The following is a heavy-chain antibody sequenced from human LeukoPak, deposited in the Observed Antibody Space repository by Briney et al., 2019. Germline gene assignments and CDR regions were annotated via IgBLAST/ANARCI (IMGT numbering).Heavy chain of an antibody. Sequence: KPSETLSLTCAVYGGSFSGYYWSWIRQPPGKGLEWIGEINHSGSTNYNPSLKSRVTISVDTSKKQFSLKLSSVTAADTAVYYCARALEGISDFDYWGQGTPVTVSS. D-gene: IGHD2/OR15-2a*01. CDR3: ARALEGISDFDY. J-gene: IGHJ4*02. CDR1: GGSFSGYY. CDR2: INHSGST. V-gene: IGHV4-34*01.